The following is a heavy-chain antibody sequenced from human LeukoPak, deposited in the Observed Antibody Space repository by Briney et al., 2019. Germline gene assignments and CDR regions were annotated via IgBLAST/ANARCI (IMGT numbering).Heavy chain of an antibody. Sequence: PGGSLRLSCAASGFTVSSNYMSWVRQAPGKGLEWVSVIYSGGSTYYADSVKGRFTISRDNSKNTLYLQMNSLRAEDTAVYYCARSRDGYNILDYWGQGTLVTVSS. D-gene: IGHD5-24*01. V-gene: IGHV3-66*01. CDR1: GFTVSSNY. J-gene: IGHJ4*02. CDR3: ARSRDGYNILDY. CDR2: IYSGGST.